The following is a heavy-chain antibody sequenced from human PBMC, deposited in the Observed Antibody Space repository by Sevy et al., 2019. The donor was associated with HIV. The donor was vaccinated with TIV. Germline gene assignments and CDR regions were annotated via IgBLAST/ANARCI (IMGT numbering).Heavy chain of an antibody. Sequence: GGSLRLSCTTSGLTFDDYAMSWFRQAPGKGLEWVAFITRNSYEAYGGTTEYAASVEGRFIISRDDSKSIAYLQMNSLKTEDTAVYYCSRGLATADTPEYYFDYWGQGNLVTVSS. D-gene: IGHD5-12*01. CDR1: GLTFDDYA. J-gene: IGHJ4*02. V-gene: IGHV3-49*03. CDR2: ITRNSYEAYGGTT. CDR3: SRGLATADTPEYYFDY.